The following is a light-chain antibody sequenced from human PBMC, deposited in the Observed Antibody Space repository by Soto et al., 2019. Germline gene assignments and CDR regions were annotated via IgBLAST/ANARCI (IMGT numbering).Light chain of an antibody. Sequence: QSVLTQPPSASGSPGQSVTISCTGTSSDVGGYNYVSWYQQHPGKAPKLMIYEVSKRPSGVPDRFSGSKSGNTASLTVSGLQAEDEADYYCSSYAASNNGPPYVFGTGTKVTVL. CDR1: SSDVGGYNY. J-gene: IGLJ1*01. CDR2: EVS. V-gene: IGLV2-8*01. CDR3: SSYAASNNGPPYV.